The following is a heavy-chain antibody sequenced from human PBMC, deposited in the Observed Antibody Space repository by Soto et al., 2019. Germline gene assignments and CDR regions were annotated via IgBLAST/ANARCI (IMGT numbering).Heavy chain of an antibody. CDR3: AHIPNYYQYDWFDP. J-gene: IGHJ5*02. Sequence: QITLKESGPTLAKPTQTLTLTCTFSGFSLTTRGVGVVWIRQPPGKALECLALIYWDDDKRYSPSLQSRLSITKDTSKNQVVLTMTNVDPVDTATYYCAHIPNYYQYDWFDPWGQGTLVSVSS. D-gene: IGHD3-16*01. CDR1: GFSLTTRGVG. CDR2: IYWDDDK. V-gene: IGHV2-5*02.